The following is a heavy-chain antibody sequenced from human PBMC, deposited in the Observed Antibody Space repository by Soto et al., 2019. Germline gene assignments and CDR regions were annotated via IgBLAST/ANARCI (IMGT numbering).Heavy chain of an antibody. D-gene: IGHD2-21*02. V-gene: IGHV1-3*05. CDR3: AWSIVVVTALDY. CDR2: INAGNGNT. Sequence: QVQLVQSGAEEKKPGASVKVSCKASGYTFTSYAMHWVRQAPGQRLEWMGWINAGNGNTKYSQKFQFIVTITRATSAGTAYMELSSLSSADTAVYVCAWSIVVVTALDYWGLGTLVTVAT. J-gene: IGHJ4*01. CDR1: GYTFTSYA.